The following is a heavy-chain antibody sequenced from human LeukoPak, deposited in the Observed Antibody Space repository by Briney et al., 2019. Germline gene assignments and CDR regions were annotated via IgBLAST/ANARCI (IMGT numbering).Heavy chain of an antibody. CDR1: GGSFSGYY. D-gene: IGHD3-22*01. Sequence: PSETLSLTCAVYGGSFSGYYWSWIRQPPGKGLEWIGEINHSGSIKRNPSLKSRVTISVDTSKNQFSLKLSSVTAADTAVYYCAKSNGYGLIDIWGQGTMVTVSS. V-gene: IGHV4-34*01. J-gene: IGHJ3*02. CDR3: AKSNGYGLIDI. CDR2: INHSGSI.